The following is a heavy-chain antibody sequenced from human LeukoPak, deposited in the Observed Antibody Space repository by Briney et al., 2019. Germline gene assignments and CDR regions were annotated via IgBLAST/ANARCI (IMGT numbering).Heavy chain of an antibody. CDR3: AASSAVTMVRGVDRALDY. V-gene: IGHV4-4*07. Sequence: PSETLSLTCTVSGGSISSYYWSWIRQPAGKGLEWIGRIYTSGSTNYNPSLKSRVTMSVDTSKNQFSLKLSSVTAADTAVYYCAASSAVTMVRGVDRALDYWGQGTLVTVSS. CDR2: IYTSGST. CDR1: GGSISSYY. D-gene: IGHD3-10*01. J-gene: IGHJ4*02.